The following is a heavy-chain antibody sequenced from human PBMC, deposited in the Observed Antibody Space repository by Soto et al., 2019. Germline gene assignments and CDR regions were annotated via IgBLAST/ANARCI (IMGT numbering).Heavy chain of an antibody. J-gene: IGHJ5*02. CDR1: GFTFSSYS. D-gene: IGHD3-16*02. Sequence: GGSLRLSCAASGFTFSSYSMNWVRQAPGKGLEWVSSISSSSYIYYADSVKGGFTISRDNAKNSLYLQMKSLRAEDTAVNYRATEPTYDYIWASYPTNWFDPWGQGTLVTVSS. V-gene: IGHV3-21*01. CDR2: ISSSSYI. CDR3: ATEPTYDYIWASYPTNWFDP.